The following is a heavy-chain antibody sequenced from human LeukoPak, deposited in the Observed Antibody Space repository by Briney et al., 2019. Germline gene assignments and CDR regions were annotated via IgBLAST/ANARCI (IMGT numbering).Heavy chain of an antibody. CDR2: INPNSGGT. D-gene: IGHD3-22*01. Sequence: ASVKVSCKASGYTFTGYYMHWVRQAPGQGLEWMGWINPNSGGTNYAQKFQGRVTMTRDTSISTAYMELSRLRSDDTAVYYCAREGTDYYDSSGYYSGYFDYWGQGTLVTVSS. J-gene: IGHJ4*02. CDR1: GYTFTGYY. V-gene: IGHV1-2*02. CDR3: AREGTDYYDSSGYYSGYFDY.